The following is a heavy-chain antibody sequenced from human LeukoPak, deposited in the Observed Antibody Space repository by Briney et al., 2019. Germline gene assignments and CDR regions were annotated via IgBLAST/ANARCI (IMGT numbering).Heavy chain of an antibody. J-gene: IGHJ4*02. CDR3: ATEHYYGSGSYRRYRTVDY. CDR1: GYTFTSYA. CDR2: ININTGNP. Sequence: ASVKVSCKASGYTFTSYAMNWVRQAPGQGLEWMGWININTGNPTYAQGFTGRFVFSLDTSVSTAYLQISSLKAEDTAVYYCATEHYYGSGSYRRYRTVDYWGQGTLVTVSS. V-gene: IGHV7-4-1*02. D-gene: IGHD3-10*01.